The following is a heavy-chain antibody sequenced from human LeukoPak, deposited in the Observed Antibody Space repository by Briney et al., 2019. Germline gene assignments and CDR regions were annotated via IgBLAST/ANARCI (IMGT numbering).Heavy chain of an antibody. CDR1: GGSFSGYY. CDR2: ISSSSSTI. V-gene: IGHV3-11*04. D-gene: IGHD2-21*02. J-gene: IGHJ3*02. CDR3: ARDVYCGGDCYSGAFDI. Sequence: LSLTCAVYGGSFSGYYWSWIRQPPGKGLEWVSYISSSSSTIYYADSVKGRFTISRDNAKNSLYLQMNSLRAEDTAVYYCARDVYCGGDCYSGAFDIWGQGTMVTVSS.